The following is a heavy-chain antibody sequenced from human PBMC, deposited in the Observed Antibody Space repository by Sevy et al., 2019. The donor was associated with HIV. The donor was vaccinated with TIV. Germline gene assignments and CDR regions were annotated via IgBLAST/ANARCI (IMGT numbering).Heavy chain of an antibody. D-gene: IGHD6-13*01. CDR2: ISGSGGST. J-gene: IGHJ4*02. Sequence: GGSLRLSCAASGFTFSSYAMSWVRQAPGKGLEWVSAISGSGGSTYYADSVKGRFTISRDTSKNTLSLQMTSLRAEDTAVYYCAKEGTWYGRDYFDYWGQGTLVTVSS. V-gene: IGHV3-23*01. CDR1: GFTFSSYA. CDR3: AKEGTWYGRDYFDY.